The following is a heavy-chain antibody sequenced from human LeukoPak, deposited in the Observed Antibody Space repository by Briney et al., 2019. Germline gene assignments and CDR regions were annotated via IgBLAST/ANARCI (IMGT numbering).Heavy chain of an antibody. D-gene: IGHD3-22*01. V-gene: IGHV4-59*01. J-gene: IGHJ3*02. CDR1: GASISSYF. CDR2: ISNIGTT. CDR3: ARDRYYYDSSSYYSAFDT. Sequence: SETLSLTCTVSGASISSYFWTWIRQSPGKGLEWIGYISNIGTTNYNPSLKSRVTISGDTSKNQFSLKLSYVTAADTAVYYCARDRYYYDSSSYYSAFDTWGQGTMVTVSS.